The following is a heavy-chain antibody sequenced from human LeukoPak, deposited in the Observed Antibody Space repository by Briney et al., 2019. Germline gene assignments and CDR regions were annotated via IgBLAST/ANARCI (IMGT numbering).Heavy chain of an antibody. Sequence: SETLSLTCTVSGGSISSYYWSWIRQPPGKGLEWIGYFYYSGSTNYNPSLKSRVTISLDTSKNQFSLKLSSVTAADTAVYYCASGTDLYSSYDYWGQGILVTVSS. V-gene: IGHV4-59*01. D-gene: IGHD6-6*01. J-gene: IGHJ4*02. CDR2: FYYSGST. CDR3: ASGTDLYSSYDY. CDR1: GGSISSYY.